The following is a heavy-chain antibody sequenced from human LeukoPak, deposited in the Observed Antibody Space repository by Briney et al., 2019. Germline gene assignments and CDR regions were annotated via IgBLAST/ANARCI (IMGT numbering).Heavy chain of an antibody. J-gene: IGHJ4*02. CDR2: INPSGGTT. CDR3: ARDLDMTTVTSDFDY. V-gene: IGHV1-46*01. Sequence: ASVKVSCKASGYTFSRHYMHWVRQAPGQGLEWMGIINPSGGTTGYAQKFQGRVTMTRDTSTTTVYMEPSSLRSEDTAVYYCARDLDMTTVTSDFDYWGQGTLVTVSS. D-gene: IGHD4-11*01. CDR1: GYTFSRHY.